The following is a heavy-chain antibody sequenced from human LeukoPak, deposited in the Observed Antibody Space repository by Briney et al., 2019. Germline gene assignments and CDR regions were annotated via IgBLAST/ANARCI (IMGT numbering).Heavy chain of an antibody. Sequence: GGSLRLSCEASGFTFSTYWMKWVRQAPGKGLEWVANIKQDGSQKYYVDSVKGRFIISRDNAKNSLYLQMNSVRAEDTAVYYCAREGTFGDYRATGDHWGQGALVTVSS. V-gene: IGHV3-7*03. D-gene: IGHD2-21*02. CDR2: IKQDGSQK. J-gene: IGHJ4*02. CDR3: AREGTFGDYRATGDH. CDR1: GFTFSTYW.